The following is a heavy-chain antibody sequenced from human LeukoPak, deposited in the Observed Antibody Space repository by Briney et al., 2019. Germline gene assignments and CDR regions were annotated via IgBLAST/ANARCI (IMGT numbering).Heavy chain of an antibody. Sequence: ASVKVSCKASGGTFSSYAISWVRQALGQGLEWMGGIIPIFGTANYAQKFQGRVTITAGESTSTAYMELSSLRSEDTAVYYCARFEGPIAAAGTGDYYYGMDVWGQGTTVTVSS. J-gene: IGHJ6*02. CDR3: ARFEGPIAAAGTGDYYYGMDV. CDR2: IIPIFGTA. D-gene: IGHD6-13*01. V-gene: IGHV1-69*13. CDR1: GGTFSSYA.